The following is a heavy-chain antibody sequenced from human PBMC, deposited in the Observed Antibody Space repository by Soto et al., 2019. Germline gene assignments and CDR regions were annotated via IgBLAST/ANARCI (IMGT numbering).Heavy chain of an antibody. D-gene: IGHD1-26*01. J-gene: IGHJ4*02. Sequence: QVQLVQSGAEVKKPGASVTVSCKASGYTFTSSGISWVRQAPGQGLEWMGWISAYNGNTNYAQKLQGRVTMTTDTSTSTASMELRSLRSDDTAVYYCARERGSYALDYWGQGTLVTVSS. CDR3: ARERGSYALDY. CDR1: GYTFTSSG. V-gene: IGHV1-18*01. CDR2: ISAYNGNT.